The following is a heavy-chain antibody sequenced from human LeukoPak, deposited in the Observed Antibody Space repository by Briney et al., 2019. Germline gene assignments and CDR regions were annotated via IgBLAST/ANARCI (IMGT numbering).Heavy chain of an antibody. Sequence: SETLSLTCAVYGGSFSGYYWSWIRQPPGKGLEWIGEINHSGSTNYNPSLKSRVTISVDTSKNQFSLKLSSVTAADTAVYYCARHGPLGRHSSGWRAYFDYWGQGTLVTVSS. CDR3: ARHGPLGRHSSGWRAYFDY. V-gene: IGHV4-34*01. CDR1: GGSFSGYY. D-gene: IGHD6-19*01. CDR2: INHSGST. J-gene: IGHJ4*02.